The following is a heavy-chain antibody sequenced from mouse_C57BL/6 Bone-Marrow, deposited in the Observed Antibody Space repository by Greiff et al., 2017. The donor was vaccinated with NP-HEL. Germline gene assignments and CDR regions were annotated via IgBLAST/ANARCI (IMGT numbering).Heavy chain of an antibody. CDR3: ARDRGYGTWYFDV. CDR1: GYSITSGYY. D-gene: IGHD1-2*01. V-gene: IGHV3-6*01. Sequence: EVKLQESGPGLVKPSQSLSLTCSVTGYSITSGYYWNWIRQFPGNKLEWMGYISYDGSNNYNPSLKNRISITRDTSKNQFFLKLNSVTTEDTATYYCARDRGYGTWYFDVWGTGTTGTVSS. CDR2: ISYDGSN. J-gene: IGHJ1*03.